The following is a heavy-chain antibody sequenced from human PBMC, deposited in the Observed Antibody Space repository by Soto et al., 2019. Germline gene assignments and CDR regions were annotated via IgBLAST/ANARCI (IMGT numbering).Heavy chain of an antibody. V-gene: IGHV3-15*01. D-gene: IGHD2-8*01. CDR3: TTLMVYDYYFDY. CDR1: GFTFSNAW. CDR2: IKSKTDGGTT. J-gene: IGHJ4*02. Sequence: GGSLRLSCAASGFTFSNAWMSWVRQAPGKGLEWVGRIKSKTDGGTTDYAAPVKGRFTISRDDSKNTLYLQMNSLKTEDTAVYYCTTLMVYDYYFDYWGQGTLVTVSS.